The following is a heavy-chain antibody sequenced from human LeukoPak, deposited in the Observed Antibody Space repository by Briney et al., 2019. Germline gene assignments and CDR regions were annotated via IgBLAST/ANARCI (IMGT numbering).Heavy chain of an antibody. J-gene: IGHJ6*02. V-gene: IGHV3-30*02. CDR1: GFTFSSYG. CDR2: IWYDGSNK. Sequence: GGSLRLSCAASGFTFSSYGMHWVRQAPGKGLEWVAVIWYDGSNKYYADSVKGRFTISRDNSKNSLYLQMNSLRAEDTALYYCAKDISIRFFRYYGMDVWGQGTTVTVSS. CDR3: AKDISIRFFRYYGMDV. D-gene: IGHD3-3*01.